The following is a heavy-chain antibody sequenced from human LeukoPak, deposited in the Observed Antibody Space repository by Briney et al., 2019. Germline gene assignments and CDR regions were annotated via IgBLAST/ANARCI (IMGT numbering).Heavy chain of an antibody. V-gene: IGHV3-48*04. D-gene: IGHD3-9*01. Sequence: GGSLRLTCADSGFIMSSYSMKWVRQAPGKGLEWISYISSSSNTINYADSVKGRFTISKDNAKNSLYLQMNTLRAEDTAVYYCARGGYDIPTGWFDPWGQGTLVTVSP. J-gene: IGHJ5*02. CDR2: ISSSSNTI. CDR3: ARGGYDIPTGWFDP. CDR1: GFIMSSYS.